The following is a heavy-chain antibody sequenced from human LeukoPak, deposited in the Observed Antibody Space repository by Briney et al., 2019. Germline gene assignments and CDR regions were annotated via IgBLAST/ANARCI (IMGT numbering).Heavy chain of an antibody. CDR2: IKPDGSES. V-gene: IGHV3-7*01. Sequence: GGSLRLSCAASGFTFSSHWMSWVRQAPGKGLEWVAIIKPDGSESYCVGSVEGRFTISRDNAKNTLYLQMNSLRAEDTAVYYCARDLYYDYVWGSFDYWGQGTLVTVSS. CDR1: GFTFSSHW. J-gene: IGHJ4*02. D-gene: IGHD3-16*01. CDR3: ARDLYYDYVWGSFDY.